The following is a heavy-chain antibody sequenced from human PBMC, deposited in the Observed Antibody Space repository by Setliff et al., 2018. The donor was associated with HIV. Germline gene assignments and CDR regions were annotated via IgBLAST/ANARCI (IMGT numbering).Heavy chain of an antibody. CDR3: ARDQIRSRYYYYYTDV. CDR1: GFNFSMYS. D-gene: IGHD3-3*01. J-gene: IGHJ6*03. CDR2: ISSSSSTK. V-gene: IGHV3-48*01. Sequence: HPGGSLRLSCAAYGFNFSMYSTNWVRQAPGKGLEWVSYISSSSSTKYYADSVKGRFTISRDNAKNSLYLHMNTLRADDTAVYFCARDQIRSRYYYYYTDVWGKGTPVTAP.